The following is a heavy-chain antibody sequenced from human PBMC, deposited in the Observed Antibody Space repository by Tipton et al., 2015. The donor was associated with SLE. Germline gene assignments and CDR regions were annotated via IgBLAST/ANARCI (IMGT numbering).Heavy chain of an antibody. CDR2: IDYTGST. D-gene: IGHD3-22*01. J-gene: IGHJ4*02. CDR3: ARAYYCDSTGSGFFF. V-gene: IGHV4-59*01. Sequence: TLSLTCTVSGGSISTYYWSWIRQPPGKGLEWIGYIDYTGSTNYNPSLQSRVTISVHTSKNQFSLNLRSVTAADTAVYYCARAYYCDSTGSGFFFWGQGTLVAVSS. CDR1: GGSISTYY.